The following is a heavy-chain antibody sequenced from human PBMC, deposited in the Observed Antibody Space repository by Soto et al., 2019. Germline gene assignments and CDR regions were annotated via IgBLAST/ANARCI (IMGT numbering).Heavy chain of an antibody. Sequence: RASVKVSCKASGYTFTSYGISWVRQAPGQGLEWMGWISTYSGKTDYAQKFQGRITMTTDTSTDTVYMELRSLRSDDTAVYFCARNLFGVIIMGDYWGQGTLVTVSS. CDR3: ARNLFGVIIMGDY. V-gene: IGHV1-18*04. D-gene: IGHD3-3*01. CDR1: GYTFTSYG. CDR2: ISTYSGKT. J-gene: IGHJ4*02.